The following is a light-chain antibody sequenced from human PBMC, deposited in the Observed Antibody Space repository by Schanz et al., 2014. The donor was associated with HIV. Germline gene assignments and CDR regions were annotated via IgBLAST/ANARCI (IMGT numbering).Light chain of an antibody. CDR1: SSNIGSVYD. J-gene: IGLJ3*02. CDR3: SSYAGSNNLGV. CDR2: ANS. V-gene: IGLV1-40*01. Sequence: QSVLTQPPSVSGAPGQRVTISCTGSSSNIGSVYDVHWYQQLPGTAPKHLIFANSDRPSGVPDRFSGSKSGTSASLAITGLQAEDEADYYCSSYAGSNNLGVFGGGTKLTVL.